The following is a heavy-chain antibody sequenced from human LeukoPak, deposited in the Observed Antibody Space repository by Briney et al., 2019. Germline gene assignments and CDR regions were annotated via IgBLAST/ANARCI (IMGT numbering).Heavy chain of an antibody. D-gene: IGHD2-2*01. CDR2: IYHSGST. J-gene: IGHJ4*02. Sequence: SEALSLTCTVSGYSISSGYYCGWFRQPPGKGLEWIGSIYHSGSTYYNPSLKSRVTISVDTSKNQFFLKLSSVTAADTAVYYCARGLPAAPIDYWGQGTLVTVSS. CDR1: GYSISSGYY. CDR3: ARGLPAAPIDY. V-gene: IGHV4-38-2*02.